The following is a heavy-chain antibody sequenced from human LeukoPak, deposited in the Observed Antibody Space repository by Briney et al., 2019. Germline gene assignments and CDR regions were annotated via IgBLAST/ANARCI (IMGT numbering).Heavy chain of an antibody. CDR3: ARGCSGGSCYDY. D-gene: IGHD2-15*01. V-gene: IGHV3-74*01. CDR1: GFTFSIYW. J-gene: IGHJ4*02. CDR2: INSDGSTT. Sequence: GGSLRLSCAASGFTFSIYWMDRVRQAPGKGLVWVSRINSDGSTTSYADSVKGRFTISRDNAKNTLYLQMNSLRAEDTAVYYCARGCSGGSCYDYWGQGTLVTVSS.